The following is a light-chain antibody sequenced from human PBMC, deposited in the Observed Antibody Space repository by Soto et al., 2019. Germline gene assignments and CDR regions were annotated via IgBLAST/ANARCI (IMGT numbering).Light chain of an antibody. CDR2: DVS. V-gene: IGLV2-14*03. CDR3: CSYAGGDTFFL. J-gene: IGLJ1*01. CDR1: SSDVGGYNY. Sequence: QSALTQPASVSGSPGQSITISCTGTSSDVGGYNYVSWYQQHPGKAPKLMIYDVSTRPSGVSDRFSGSKSGNTASLTISGLQAEDEAEYFCCSYAGGDTFFLFGTGTKLTVL.